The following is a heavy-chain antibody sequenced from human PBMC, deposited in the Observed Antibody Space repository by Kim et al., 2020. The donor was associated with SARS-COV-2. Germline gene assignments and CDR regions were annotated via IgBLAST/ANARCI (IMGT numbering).Heavy chain of an antibody. V-gene: IGHV3-23*01. CDR2: ISGGGDNT. J-gene: IGHJ5*02. CDR1: GLSFSSYA. Sequence: GGSLRLSCAASGLSFSSYAMSWVRQAPGKGLEWVSAISGGGDNTYYADSVKGRFTISRDNSKNTLYLQMNSLRAEDTALYYCASCRATVVSAVGSWGQGTLVTVSS. CDR3: ASCRATVVSAVGS. D-gene: IGHD2-15*01.